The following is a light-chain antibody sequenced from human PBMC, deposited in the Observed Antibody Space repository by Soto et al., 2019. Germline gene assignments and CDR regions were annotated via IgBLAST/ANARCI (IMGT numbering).Light chain of an antibody. CDR3: HQYENWPKT. CDR1: QTISRN. CDR2: GAS. V-gene: IGKV3-15*01. J-gene: IGKJ1*01. Sequence: EIVMTQSPPTLSVSPGYRSTLSCMASQTISRNLAWYQQRPGQAPSLLIFGASTRASGIPARFSGSGSGTEFTLTISSLQAEDFAVYFCHQYENWPKTFGQGTKVDIK.